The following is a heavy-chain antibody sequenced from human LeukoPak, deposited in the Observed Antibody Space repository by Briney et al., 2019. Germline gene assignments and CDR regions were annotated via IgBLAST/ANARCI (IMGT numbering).Heavy chain of an antibody. D-gene: IGHD6-13*01. CDR1: GYTFTGYY. Sequence: ASVKVSCKASGYTFTGYYMHWVRQAPGQGLEWMGWINPNSGGTNYAQKFQGRVTVTRDTSISTAYMELSRLRSDDTAVYYCATDAGQQLVRYTLDYWGQGTLVTVSS. V-gene: IGHV1-2*02. CDR2: INPNSGGT. J-gene: IGHJ4*02. CDR3: ATDAGQQLVRYTLDY.